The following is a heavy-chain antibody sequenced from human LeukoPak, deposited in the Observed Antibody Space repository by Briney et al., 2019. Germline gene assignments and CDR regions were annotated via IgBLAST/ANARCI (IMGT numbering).Heavy chain of an antibody. CDR3: ARDPFRSHQSPLDWFGDP. D-gene: IGHD3-10*01. CDR1: GYTFTTYG. Sequence: GASVKVSCKASGYTFTTYGISWVRQAPGQGPEWMGWISGKNGDTKYAQILQDRVTMTTDTSTNTAYMELRNLRSDDTAVYYCARDPFRSHQSPLDWFGDPWGQGTLVTVSS. J-gene: IGHJ4*02. CDR2: ISGKNGDT. V-gene: IGHV1-18*01.